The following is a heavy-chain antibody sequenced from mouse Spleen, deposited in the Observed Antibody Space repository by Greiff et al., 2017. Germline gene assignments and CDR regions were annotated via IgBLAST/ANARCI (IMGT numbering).Heavy chain of an antibody. V-gene: IGHV1-18*01. J-gene: IGHJ3*01. CDR2: INPYNGGT. CDR1: GYSFTGYT. CDR3: ARGDYDYDRFAY. Sequence: EVHLVESGPELVKPGASMKISCKASGYSFTGYTMNWVKQSHGKNLEWIGLINPYNGGTSYNQKFKGKATLTVDKSSSTAYMELLSLTSEDSAVYYCARGDYDYDRFAYWGQGTLVTVSA. D-gene: IGHD2-4*01.